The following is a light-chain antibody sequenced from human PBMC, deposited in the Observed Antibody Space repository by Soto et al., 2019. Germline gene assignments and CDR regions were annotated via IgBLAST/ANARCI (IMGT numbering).Light chain of an antibody. CDR2: EVV. CDR3: NSYTTLSNRV. J-gene: IGLJ1*01. Sequence: QSALTQPASVSGSPGQSITISCTGTSGDIGGYNSVSWYQQHPGKAPKLLIYEVVKRPSGVSNRFSGSKSGNTASLTISGLQAEDEANYYCNSYTTLSNRVFGTGTKVTVL. V-gene: IGLV2-14*01. CDR1: SGDIGGYNS.